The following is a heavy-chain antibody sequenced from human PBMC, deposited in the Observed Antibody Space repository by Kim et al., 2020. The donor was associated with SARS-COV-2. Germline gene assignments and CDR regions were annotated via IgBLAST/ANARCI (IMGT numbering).Heavy chain of an antibody. CDR3: ARDEDIVVVPAAIRYYYYYGMDV. CDR2: INPSGGST. D-gene: IGHD2-2*02. J-gene: IGHJ6*02. CDR1: GYTFTSYY. V-gene: IGHV1-46*01. Sequence: ASVKVSCKASGYTFTSYYMHWVRQAPGQGLEWMGIINPSGGSTSYAQKFQGRVTMTRDTSTSTVYMELSSLRSEDTAVYYCARDEDIVVVPAAIRYYYYYGMDVWGQGTTVTVSS.